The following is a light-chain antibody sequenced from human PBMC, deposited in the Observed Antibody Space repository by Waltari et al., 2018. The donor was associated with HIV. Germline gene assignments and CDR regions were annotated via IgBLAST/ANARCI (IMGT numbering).Light chain of an antibody. CDR2: ANI. Sequence: QSVLTQPPSVSGAPGPRVTISCTGSSSNIGAAYNVHWYKQLPGTAPKLLIYANINRPSGVPDRFSGSKSGSSASLAITGLQAEDEAHYYCQSFDSSLTTSGVIFGGGTKLTVL. CDR1: SSNIGAAYN. V-gene: IGLV1-40*01. J-gene: IGLJ2*01. CDR3: QSFDSSLTTSGVI.